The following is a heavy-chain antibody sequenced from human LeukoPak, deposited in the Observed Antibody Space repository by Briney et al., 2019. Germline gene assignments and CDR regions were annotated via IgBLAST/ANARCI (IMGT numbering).Heavy chain of an antibody. D-gene: IGHD3-22*01. CDR3: AKDLSEEDSSGYYYWNASDI. V-gene: IGHV3-23*01. CDR1: GFTFSSYA. Sequence: PGGSLRLSCAASGFTFSSYAMSWVRQAPGKGLEWVSVISGSGSTYYADSVKGRFTISRDNSKNTLYLQMNSLRAEDTAVYYCAKDLSEEDSSGYYYWNASDIWGQGTMVTVSS. J-gene: IGHJ3*02. CDR2: ISGSGST.